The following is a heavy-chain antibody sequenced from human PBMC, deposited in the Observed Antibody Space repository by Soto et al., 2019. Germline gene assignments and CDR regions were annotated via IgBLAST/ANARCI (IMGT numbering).Heavy chain of an antibody. V-gene: IGHV4-31*03. Sequence: SETLSLTCTVSGGSISSGGYYWSWIRQHPGKGLEWIGYIYYSWSTYYNPSLKSRVTISVDTSKNQFSLKLSSVTAADTAVYYCARGGIQLWQYYFDYWGQGTLVTVSS. J-gene: IGHJ4*02. D-gene: IGHD5-18*01. CDR1: GGSISSGGYY. CDR3: ARGGIQLWQYYFDY. CDR2: IYYSWST.